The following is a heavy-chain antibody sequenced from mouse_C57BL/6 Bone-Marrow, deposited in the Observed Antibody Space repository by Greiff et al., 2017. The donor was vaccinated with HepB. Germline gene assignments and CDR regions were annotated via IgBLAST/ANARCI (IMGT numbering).Heavy chain of an antibody. CDR1: GYTFTDHT. J-gene: IGHJ4*01. D-gene: IGHD2-4*01. V-gene: IGHV1-78*01. CDR3: ERWGLRRGLGAMDY. CDR2: IYPRDGST. Sequence: LVESDAELVKPGASVKISCKVSGYTFTDHTIHWMKQRPEQGLEWIGYIYPRDGSTKYNEKFKGKATLTADNSSSTAYMQLNSLTSEDSAVYFCERWGLRRGLGAMDYWGQGTSVTVSA.